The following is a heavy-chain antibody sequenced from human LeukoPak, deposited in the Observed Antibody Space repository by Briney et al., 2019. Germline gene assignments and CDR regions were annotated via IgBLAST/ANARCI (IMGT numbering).Heavy chain of an antibody. Sequence: GGSLRLSCAASGFTFSSYAMHWVRQAPGKGLEWVAVISYDGSNKYYADSVKGRFTISRDNSKNTLYLQMNSLRAEDTAGYYCASPLTDYGDPLVNWGQGTLVTVSS. CDR3: ASPLTDYGDPLVN. J-gene: IGHJ4*02. CDR2: ISYDGSNK. D-gene: IGHD4-17*01. CDR1: GFTFSSYA. V-gene: IGHV3-30*04.